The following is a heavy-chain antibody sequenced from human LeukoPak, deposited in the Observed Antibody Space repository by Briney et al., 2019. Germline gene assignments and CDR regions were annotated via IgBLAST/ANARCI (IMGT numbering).Heavy chain of an antibody. CDR2: IHSGGST. CDR3: SRDITLDY. D-gene: IGHD1-14*01. V-gene: IGHV3-53*01. CDR1: GFTFNNYA. Sequence: PGGSLRLSCAASGFTFNNYAMNWVRQAPGKGLEWVSVIHSGGSTYYADSVKGRFTISRDNSKNTLYLQMNSLTAEDTAVYYCSRDITLDYWGQGTLVTVSS. J-gene: IGHJ4*02.